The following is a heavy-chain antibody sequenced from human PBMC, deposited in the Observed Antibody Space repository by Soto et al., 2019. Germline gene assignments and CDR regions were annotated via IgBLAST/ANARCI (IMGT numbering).Heavy chain of an antibody. Sequence: SETLSLACTVSGGSISSSSYYWGWIRQPPGKGLEWIGSIYYSGSTYYNPSLKSRVTISVDTSKNQLSLKLSSVTAADTAVYYCARHFYDSSGYSDYWGQGTLVTVSS. CDR2: IYYSGST. CDR1: GGSISSSSYY. CDR3: ARHFYDSSGYSDY. J-gene: IGHJ4*02. V-gene: IGHV4-39*01. D-gene: IGHD3-22*01.